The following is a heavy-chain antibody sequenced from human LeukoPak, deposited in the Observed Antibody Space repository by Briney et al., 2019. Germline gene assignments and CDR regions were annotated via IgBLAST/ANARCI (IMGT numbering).Heavy chain of an antibody. J-gene: IGHJ3*01. CDR2: IYTGDSGP. V-gene: IGHV5-51*01. CDR1: GSIFTSYW. CDR3: GMSGDRVPLQDDVFDV. D-gene: IGHD1-26*01. Sequence: GESLQICGKVAGSIFTSYWIGGGRPLPGKGEEWVGIIYTGDSGPTSSPSFQGQVTISVDKSINTAYLQWSSLQASDTAMYYCGMSGDRVPLQDDVFDVWGQGTMVTVS.